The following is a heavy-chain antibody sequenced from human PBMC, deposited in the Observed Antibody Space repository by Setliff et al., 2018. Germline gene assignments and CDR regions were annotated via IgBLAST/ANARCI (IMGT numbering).Heavy chain of an antibody. J-gene: IGHJ4*02. D-gene: IGHD6-13*01. V-gene: IGHV5-51*01. Sequence: PGESLKISCKASGYDFNTYWIGWVRQMPGKGLEWMGIIYPGDSDTRYDPSFQGQVTISADKSISTAYLQWSSLKASDTAMYYCARALASAGTVYFDYWGQGTLVTVSS. CDR2: IYPGDSDT. CDR1: GYDFNTYW. CDR3: ARALASAGTVYFDY.